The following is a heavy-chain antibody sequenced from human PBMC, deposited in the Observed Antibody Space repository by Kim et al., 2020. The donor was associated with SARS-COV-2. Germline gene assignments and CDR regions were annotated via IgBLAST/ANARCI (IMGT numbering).Heavy chain of an antibody. J-gene: IGHJ6*02. CDR1: GYTFTSYA. CDR3: AREGTLRFLEWANYYGMDV. Sequence: ASVKVSCKASGYTFTSYAMNWVRQAPGQGLEWMGWINTNTGNPTYAQGFTGRFVFSLDTSVSTAYLQISSLKAEDTAVYYCAREGTLRFLEWANYYGMDVWGQGTTVTVSS. CDR2: INTNTGNP. D-gene: IGHD3-3*01. V-gene: IGHV7-4-1*02.